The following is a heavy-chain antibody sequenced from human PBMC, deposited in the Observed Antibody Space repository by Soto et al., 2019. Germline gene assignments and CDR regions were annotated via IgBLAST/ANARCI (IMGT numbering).Heavy chain of an antibody. V-gene: IGHV3-9*01. CDR2: ISWNSGSI. CDR3: ATDHCTGSSCYSYY. J-gene: IGHJ4*01. Sequence: EVQLVESGGGLVQPGRSLRLSCAASGFTFDDYAMHWVRQAPGKGLEWVSGISWNSGSIGYADSVKGRFTISRDNAKNSLHLQMNSLRDEDTALYDCATDHCTGSSCYSYYLGQGNL. CDR1: GFTFDDYA. D-gene: IGHD2-15*01.